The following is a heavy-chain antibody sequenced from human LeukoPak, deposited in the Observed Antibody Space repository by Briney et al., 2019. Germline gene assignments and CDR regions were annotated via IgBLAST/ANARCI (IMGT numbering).Heavy chain of an antibody. Sequence: ASVKVSCKASGYTFTRYGINWVRQATGQGLEWMGWMNPNSGNTGYAQKFQGRVTITRNTSISTAYMELSSLRSEDTAVYYCARTLRTLYYYDSSGSTGAFDIWGQGKMVTVSS. J-gene: IGHJ3*02. CDR3: ARTLRTLYYYDSSGSTGAFDI. V-gene: IGHV1-8*03. D-gene: IGHD3-22*01. CDR1: GYTFTRYG. CDR2: MNPNSGNT.